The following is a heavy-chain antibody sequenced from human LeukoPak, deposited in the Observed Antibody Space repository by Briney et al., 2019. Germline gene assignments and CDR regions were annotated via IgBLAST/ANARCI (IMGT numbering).Heavy chain of an antibody. J-gene: IGHJ4*02. V-gene: IGHV4-34*01. CDR1: GGSFSGYY. D-gene: IGHD3-22*01. CDR3: ARESLYYYDSSGYPDY. CDR2: INHSGST. Sequence: PSETLSLACAVYGGSFSGYYWSWIRQPPGKGLEWIGEINHSGSTNYNPSLKSRVTMSVDTSKNQFSLKLSSVTAADTTVYYCARESLYYYDSSGYPDYWGQGTLVTVSS.